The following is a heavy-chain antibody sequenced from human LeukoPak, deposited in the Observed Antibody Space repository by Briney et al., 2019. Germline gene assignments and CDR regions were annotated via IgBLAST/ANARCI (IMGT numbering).Heavy chain of an antibody. D-gene: IGHD6-13*01. Sequence: SETLSLTCAVYGGSFSGYYWSWIRQPPGKGLEWIGEINHSGSTNYNPSLKSRVTISVDTSKNQFSLKLSSVTAADTAVYYCARARSSSWYRGYYYYGMDVWGQGTTVTVSS. CDR2: INHSGST. CDR3: ARARSSSWYRGYYYYGMDV. J-gene: IGHJ6*02. V-gene: IGHV4-34*01. CDR1: GGSFSGYY.